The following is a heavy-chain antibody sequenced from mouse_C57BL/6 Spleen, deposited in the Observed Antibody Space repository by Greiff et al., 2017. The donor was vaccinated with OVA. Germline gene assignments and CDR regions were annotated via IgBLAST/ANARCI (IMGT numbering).Heavy chain of an antibody. CDR2: ISSGGDYI. CDR3: TRDFYYGSSWAMDY. D-gene: IGHD1-1*01. CDR1: GFTFSSYA. J-gene: IGHJ4*01. V-gene: IGHV5-9-1*02. Sequence: DVKLQESGEGLVKPGGSLKLSCAASGFTFSSYAMSWVRQTPEKRLEWVAYISSGGDYIYYADTVKGRFTISRDNARNTLYLQMSSLKSEDTAMYYCTRDFYYGSSWAMDYWGQGTSVTVSS.